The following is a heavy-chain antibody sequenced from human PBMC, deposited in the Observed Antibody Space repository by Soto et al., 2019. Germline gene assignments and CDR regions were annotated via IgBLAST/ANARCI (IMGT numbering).Heavy chain of an antibody. V-gene: IGHV4-31*03. CDR2: IYYSGST. J-gene: IGHJ4*02. Sequence: SETLSLTCTVSGGSISSGGYYWSWIRQHPGKGLEWIGYIYYSGSTYYNPSLKSRVTISVDTSKNQFSLKLSSVTAADTAVYYCARDLMRLGAFDYWGQGTLVTVSS. D-gene: IGHD5-12*01. CDR3: ARDLMRLGAFDY. CDR1: GGSISSGGYY.